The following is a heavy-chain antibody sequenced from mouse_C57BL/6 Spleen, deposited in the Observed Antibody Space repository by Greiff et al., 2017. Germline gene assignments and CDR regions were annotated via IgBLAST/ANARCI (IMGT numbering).Heavy chain of an antibody. CDR3: ARVPKLGPYFDY. CDR1: GISITTGNYR. Sequence: EVKLLESGPGLVKPSQTVFLTCTVTGISITTGNYRWSWIRQFPGNKLEWIGYIYYSGTITYNPSLTSRTTTTRDTPKNQFFLEMNSLTAEDTATYYGARVPKLGPYFDYWGQGTTLTVSS. J-gene: IGHJ2*01. D-gene: IGHD4-1*01. V-gene: IGHV3-5*01. CDR2: IYYSGTI.